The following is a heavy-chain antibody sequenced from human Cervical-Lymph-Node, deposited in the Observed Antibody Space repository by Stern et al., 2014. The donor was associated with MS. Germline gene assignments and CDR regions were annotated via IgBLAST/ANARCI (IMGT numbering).Heavy chain of an antibody. CDR1: GYSFSSYG. V-gene: IGHV1-18*01. J-gene: IGHJ4*02. CDR3: ARDPPYSSSSEAIFDY. D-gene: IGHD6-6*01. Sequence: QVQLVQSGAEVKKPGASVKVSCKASGYSFSSYGISWVRQAPGQGLEWLGWIGTYKVKTNHAQKVQGRVIMTTDTSTSTAYMELRSLRSDDTAVYYCARDPPYSSSSEAIFDYWGQGTLVTVSS. CDR2: IGTYKVKT.